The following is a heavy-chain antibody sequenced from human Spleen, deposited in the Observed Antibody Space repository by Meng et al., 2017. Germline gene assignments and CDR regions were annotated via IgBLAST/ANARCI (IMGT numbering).Heavy chain of an antibody. D-gene: IGHD2-21*01. V-gene: IGHV4-30-4*01. J-gene: IGHJ4*02. CDR2: IYNSGSS. Sequence: QVQLQVSRAGPGKPSQTLCPTGTVSGGATSSGYSYWGCIRQPPGKGLEWIGYIYNSGSSYYNPSLKRRVTRVVDTSKNPFSPKLRVVTAADTAVYYCAREGRSHQVGVSVYWGQGNLVTVSS. CDR3: AREGRSHQVGVSVY. CDR1: GGATSSGYSY.